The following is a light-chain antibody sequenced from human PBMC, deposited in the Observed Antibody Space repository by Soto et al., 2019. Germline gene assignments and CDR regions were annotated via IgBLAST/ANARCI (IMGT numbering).Light chain of an antibody. V-gene: IGLV2-14*01. CDR1: SSDVGGYNN. CDR2: DVS. Sequence: QSALTQPASVSGSPGQAITMSCTGTSSDVGGYNNVCWYQQHPGKAPKLIIYDVSNRPSGVFNRFSGSKSGNTASLTISGLQAEDEADYYCSSFTSSTTYVFGTGTKLTVL. CDR3: SSFTSSTTYV. J-gene: IGLJ1*01.